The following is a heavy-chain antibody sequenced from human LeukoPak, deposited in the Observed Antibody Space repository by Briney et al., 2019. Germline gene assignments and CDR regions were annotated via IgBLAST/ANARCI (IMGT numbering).Heavy chain of an antibody. Sequence: GGSLRLSCAASGFTFSSYSMNWVRQAPGKGLEWVSSISSGSSYIYYADSVKGRFTISRDNAKNSLYLQMNSLRAEDTAVYYCSRGSYGSGSYPASWGQGTLVTASS. D-gene: IGHD3-10*01. CDR3: SRGSYGSGSYPAS. V-gene: IGHV3-21*01. CDR2: ISSGSSYI. CDR1: GFTFSSYS. J-gene: IGHJ4*02.